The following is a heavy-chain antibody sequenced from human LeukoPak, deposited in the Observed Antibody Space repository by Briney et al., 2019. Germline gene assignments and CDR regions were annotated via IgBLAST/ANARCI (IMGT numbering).Heavy chain of an antibody. J-gene: IGHJ5*02. CDR3: ARKGYQLLSTNWFDP. CDR2: VYHSGST. V-gene: IGHV4-38-2*01. Sequence: PSETLSLTCAVSGYSISGGYYWGWIRQPPGKGLEWIGSVYHSGSTYYSPSLKSRVTISVDTSKNQFSLKLSSVTAADTAVYYCARKGYQLLSTNWFDPWGQGTLVTVSS. D-gene: IGHD2-2*01. CDR1: GYSISGGYY.